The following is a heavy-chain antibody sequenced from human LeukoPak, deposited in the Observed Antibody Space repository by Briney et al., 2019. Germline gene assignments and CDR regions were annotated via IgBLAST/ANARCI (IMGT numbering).Heavy chain of an antibody. J-gene: IGHJ4*02. V-gene: IGHV3-30*02. D-gene: IGHD3-10*01. CDR2: IWHDGSNQ. CDR3: AKVPGSYYVDFDY. CDR1: GFTFSSYG. Sequence: GGSLRLSCAASGFTFSSYGMQWVRQAPGKGLEWVAFIWHDGSNQDYADSVRGRFTVSKDNSENTLYLRMNSLRAEDTAVYYCAKVPGSYYVDFDYWGQGTLVTVSS.